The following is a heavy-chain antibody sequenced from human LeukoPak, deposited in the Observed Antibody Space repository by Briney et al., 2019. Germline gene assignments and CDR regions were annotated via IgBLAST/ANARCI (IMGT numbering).Heavy chain of an antibody. J-gene: IGHJ5*02. CDR1: GYTFTSYG. CDR2: ISAYNGNT. V-gene: IGHV1-18*01. Sequence: ASVKVSCKASGYTFTSYGVSWVRQAPGQGLERMGWISAYNGNTNYAQKLQGRVTMTTDTSTSTAYMELRSLRSDDTAVYYCARDLYCSSTSCPLGWWFDPWGQGTLVTVSS. D-gene: IGHD2-2*01. CDR3: ARDLYCSSTSCPLGWWFDP.